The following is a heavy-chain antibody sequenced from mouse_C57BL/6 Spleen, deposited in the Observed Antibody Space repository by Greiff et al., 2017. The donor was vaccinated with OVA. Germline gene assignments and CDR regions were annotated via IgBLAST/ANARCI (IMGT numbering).Heavy chain of an antibody. CDR2: ISSDGDYI. CDR3: TRELGPLYAMDY. V-gene: IGHV5-9-1*02. J-gene: IGHJ4*01. CDR1: GFTFSSYA. Sequence: EVQLVESGAGLVKPGGSLKLSCAASGFTFSSYAMSWVRQTPEKRLEWVAYISSDGDYIYYADTVKGRFTISRDNARNTLYLQMSSLKSEDTAMYYCTRELGPLYAMDYWGQGTSVTVSS. D-gene: IGHD4-1*01.